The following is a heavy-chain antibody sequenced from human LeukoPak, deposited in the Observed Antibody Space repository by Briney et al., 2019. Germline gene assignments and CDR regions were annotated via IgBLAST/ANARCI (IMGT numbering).Heavy chain of an antibody. CDR1: GDSITSSSYY. J-gene: IGHJ4*02. D-gene: IGHD3-10*01. V-gene: IGHV4-39*07. CDR3: ATPEYYYGSGSVLFDY. CDR2: IYYSGST. Sequence: SETLSLTCSVSGDSITSSSYYWGWIRQPPGKGLEWIGSIYYSGSTYYNPSLKSRVTISVDTSKNQFSLKLSSVTAADTAVYYCATPEYYYGSGSVLFDYWGQGTLVTVSS.